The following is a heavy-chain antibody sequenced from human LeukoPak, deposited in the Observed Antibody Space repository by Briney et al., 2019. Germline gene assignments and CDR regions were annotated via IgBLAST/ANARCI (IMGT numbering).Heavy chain of an antibody. CDR2: IDWDDDK. Sequence: SGPTLVNPTQTLTLTCTFSGFSLSTSGMCVSWIRQPPGKALEWLSLIDWDDDKYYSTSLKTRLTISKDTSKNQVVLTMTNMDPVDTATYYCARYLYGDYVSYFDYWGQGTLVTVSS. CDR1: GFSLSTSGMC. CDR3: ARYLYGDYVSYFDY. J-gene: IGHJ4*02. V-gene: IGHV2-70*13. D-gene: IGHD4-17*01.